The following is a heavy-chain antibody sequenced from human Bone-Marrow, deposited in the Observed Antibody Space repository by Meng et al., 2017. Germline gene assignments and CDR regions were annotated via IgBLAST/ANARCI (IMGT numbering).Heavy chain of an antibody. CDR3: ARGPTTMAHDFDY. J-gene: IGHJ4*02. Sequence: QVNLPRVAAGLLKPSRTLAIPCVVSVESLSDYYGDWIRHPPGKGLEWIGEINHSGSTNYNPSPESRATISVDTSQNNLSLKLSSVTAADSAVYYCARGPTTMAHDFDYWGQGTLVTVSS. D-gene: IGHD4-11*01. CDR2: INHSGST. CDR1: VESLSDYY. V-gene: IGHV4-34*01.